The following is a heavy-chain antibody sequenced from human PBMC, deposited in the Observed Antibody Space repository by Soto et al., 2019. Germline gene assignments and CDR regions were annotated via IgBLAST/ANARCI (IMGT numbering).Heavy chain of an antibody. Sequence: QVQLVQSGAEVKKPGASVKDSCKASGYTFTSYAMHWVRQAPGQRLEWMGWINAGNGNTKYSQKFQGRVTITRDTSASTAYMGLSSLRSEDTAVYYCASLYCSGGSCFGAFDIWGQGTMVTVSS. D-gene: IGHD2-15*01. V-gene: IGHV1-3*01. CDR1: GYTFTSYA. CDR3: ASLYCSGGSCFGAFDI. CDR2: INAGNGNT. J-gene: IGHJ3*02.